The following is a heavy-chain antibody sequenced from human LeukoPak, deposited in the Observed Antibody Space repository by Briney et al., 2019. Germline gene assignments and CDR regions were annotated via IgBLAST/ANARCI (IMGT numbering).Heavy chain of an antibody. V-gene: IGHV3-20*04. Sequence: PGGSLRLPCEASGFKFDDYGMSWVRQAPGKGREWVSGMNWNGAITDYEASVKGRFTISRDNAKNALYLQMDSLRAEDTALYYCVRARGLVRNDYWGQGTLVTFSS. CDR3: VRARGLVRNDY. J-gene: IGHJ4*02. D-gene: IGHD3-10*01. CDR2: MNWNGAIT. CDR1: GFKFDDYG.